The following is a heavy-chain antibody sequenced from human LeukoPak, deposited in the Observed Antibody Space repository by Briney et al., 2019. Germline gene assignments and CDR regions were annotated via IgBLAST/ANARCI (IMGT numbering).Heavy chain of an antibody. J-gene: IGHJ6*02. CDR2: INPNSGGT. V-gene: IGHV1-2*02. Sequence: ASVTVSCTASGYTFTGYYMHWVRQAPGQGLEWMGWINPNSGGTNYAQKFQGRVTMTRDTSISTAYMELSRLRSDDTAVYYCATKYCSSSTCYRYFYYGMNVWGQGTTVTVSS. CDR3: ATKYCSSSTCYRYFYYGMNV. CDR1: GYTFTGYY. D-gene: IGHD2-2*01.